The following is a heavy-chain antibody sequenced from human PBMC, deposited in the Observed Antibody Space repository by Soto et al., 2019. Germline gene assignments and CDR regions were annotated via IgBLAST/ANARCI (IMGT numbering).Heavy chain of an antibody. Sequence: QVKLVQSGAEEKKPGASVKVSCKASGYTFTSYAMHWVRQAPGQRLEGMGGINAGNGNTKYSQKFQGRVTITRDTSASTAYMELSSLRSEDTAVYYCARSIVVVTALDYWGQGTLVTVSS. CDR2: INAGNGNT. J-gene: IGHJ4*02. CDR3: ARSIVVVTALDY. D-gene: IGHD2-21*02. CDR1: GYTFTSYA. V-gene: IGHV1-3*05.